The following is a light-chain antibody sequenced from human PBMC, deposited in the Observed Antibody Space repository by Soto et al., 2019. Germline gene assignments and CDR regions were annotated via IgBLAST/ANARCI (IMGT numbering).Light chain of an antibody. V-gene: IGKV3-15*01. CDR2: GAS. J-gene: IGKJ3*01. CDR1: QTISSW. Sequence: MTQSPSTLSGSVGDRVTITCRASQTISSWLAWYQQKPGQAPRLLIYGASTRATDMPGRFSGRGAGAEFTLTISSLQSEDFAVYYCQQYNNWPPVFGPGTKVDIK. CDR3: QQYNNWPPV.